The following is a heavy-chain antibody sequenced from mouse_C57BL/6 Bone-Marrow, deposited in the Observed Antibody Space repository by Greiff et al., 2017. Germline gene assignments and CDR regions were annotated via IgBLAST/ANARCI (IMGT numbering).Heavy chain of an antibody. V-gene: IGHV1-82*01. J-gene: IGHJ2*01. CDR3: ARRRVGDSMDYFDY. D-gene: IGHD2-10*02. CDR1: GYAFSSSW. Sequence: VQLQESGPELVKPGASVKISCKASGYAFSSSWLTWVKQRPGKGLEWIGRIYPGDGDTNYNGKFKGKATLTADKSSSTAYMQLSSLTSEDSAVYFCARRRVGDSMDYFDYWGQGTTLTVSS. CDR2: IYPGDGDT.